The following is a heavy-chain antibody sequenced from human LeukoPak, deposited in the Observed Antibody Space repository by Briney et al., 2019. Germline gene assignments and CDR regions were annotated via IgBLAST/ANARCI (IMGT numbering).Heavy chain of an antibody. J-gene: IGHJ4*02. CDR3: ATSYSSGWAFHY. Sequence: KTSETLSLTCTVSGGSISSGGYYWSWIRQPPGKGLEWIGYIYHSGSTYYNPSLKSRVTISVDRSKNQFSLKLSSVTAADTAVYYCATSYSSGWAFHYWGQGTLVTVSS. D-gene: IGHD6-19*01. CDR2: IYHSGST. CDR1: GGSISSGGYY. V-gene: IGHV4-30-2*01.